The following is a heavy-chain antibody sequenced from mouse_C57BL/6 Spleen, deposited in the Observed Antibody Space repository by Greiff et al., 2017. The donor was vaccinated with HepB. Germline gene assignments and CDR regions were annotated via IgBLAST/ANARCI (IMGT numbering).Heavy chain of an antibody. CDR3: AGYYDYGEEFAY. D-gene: IGHD2-4*01. CDR1: GYSFTGYY. Sequence: EVQLVESGPELVKPGASVKISCKASGYSFTGYYMNWVKQSPEKSLEWIGEINPSTGGTTYNQKFKAKATLTVDKSSSTAYMQLKSLTSEDSAVYYCAGYYDYGEEFAYWGQGTLVTVSA. CDR2: INPSTGGT. J-gene: IGHJ3*01. V-gene: IGHV1-42*01.